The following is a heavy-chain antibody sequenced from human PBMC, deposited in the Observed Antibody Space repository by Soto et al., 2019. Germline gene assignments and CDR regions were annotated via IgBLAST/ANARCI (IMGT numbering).Heavy chain of an antibody. J-gene: IGHJ3*02. CDR1: GYTFTGYY. D-gene: IGHD1-7*01. Sequence: ASVKVSCKASGYTFTGYYMHWVRQARGQGLEWMGWINPNSGGTNYAQKFQGRVTMTRDTSISTAYMELSRLRSDDTAVYYCASSYNWNYSGAFDIWGQGTMVTVSS. V-gene: IGHV1-2*02. CDR3: ASSYNWNYSGAFDI. CDR2: INPNSGGT.